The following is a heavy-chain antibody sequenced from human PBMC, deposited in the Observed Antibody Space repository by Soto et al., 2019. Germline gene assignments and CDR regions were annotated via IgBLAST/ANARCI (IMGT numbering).Heavy chain of an antibody. V-gene: IGHV4-59*01. CDR2: IYYSGST. CDR1: GGSISRYY. CDR3: ARSNWETYWFDP. D-gene: IGHD7-27*01. Sequence: SETLSLTCTVSGGSISRYYWSWIRQPPGKGLEWIGYIYYSGSTNYNPSLKSRVTISVDTSKNQFSLKLSSVTAADTAVYYCARSNWETYWFDPWGQGTLVTVSS. J-gene: IGHJ5*02.